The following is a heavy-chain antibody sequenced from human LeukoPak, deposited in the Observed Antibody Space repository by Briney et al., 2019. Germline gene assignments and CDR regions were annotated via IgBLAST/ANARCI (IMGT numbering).Heavy chain of an antibody. V-gene: IGHV1-8*01. CDR3: ARGLGTYDSSELTWPMISF. D-gene: IGHD3-22*01. CDR2: MNPNSGDT. Sequence: GASVKVSCKASGYTFTSYEINWVRQATGQGLAWMGWMNPNSGDTAYAQKFQGRITMTRSTSISTAYMELSGLRSEDTAVYYCARGLGTYDSSELTWPMISFWGQGTLVTVSS. CDR1: GYTFTSYE. J-gene: IGHJ4*02.